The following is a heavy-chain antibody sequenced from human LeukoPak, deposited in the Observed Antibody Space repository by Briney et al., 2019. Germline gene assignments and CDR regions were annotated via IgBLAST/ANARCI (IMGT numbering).Heavy chain of an antibody. V-gene: IGHV1-8*01. J-gene: IGHJ2*01. CDR3: ATGGYASDWYFDL. D-gene: IGHD5-12*01. Sequence: ASVKVSCKASGYTFTSYDINWVRQATGQGLEWMGWMNPNSGNTGYAQKFQGRVTMTEDTSTDTAYMELSSLRSEDTAVYYCATGGYASDWYFDLWGRGTLVTVSS. CDR2: MNPNSGNT. CDR1: GYTFTSYD.